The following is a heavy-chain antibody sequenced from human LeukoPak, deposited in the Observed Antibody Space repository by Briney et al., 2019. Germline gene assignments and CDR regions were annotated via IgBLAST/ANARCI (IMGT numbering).Heavy chain of an antibody. Sequence: PGGSLRLSCAASGFSFSNDSMNWVRQPPGKGLEWVSSISSSSKYIYYADSVKGRFTISRDNAKNSLHLQMNNLRAEDSAVYYCAREYTAMAFDYWAQGTLVTVSS. V-gene: IGHV3-21*01. J-gene: IGHJ4*02. CDR3: AREYTAMAFDY. D-gene: IGHD5-18*01. CDR2: ISSSSKYI. CDR1: GFSFSNDS.